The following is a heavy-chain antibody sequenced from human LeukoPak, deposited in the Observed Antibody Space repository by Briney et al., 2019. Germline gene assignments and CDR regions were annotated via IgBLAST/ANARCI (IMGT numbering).Heavy chain of an antibody. CDR3: ARENGGYYYDSSGNFDY. CDR1: GYTFTSYY. CDR2: INPSGGST. D-gene: IGHD3-22*01. J-gene: IGHJ4*02. V-gene: IGHV1-46*01. Sequence: ASVKVSCKASGYTFTSYYMHWVRQAPGQGLEWMGIINPSGGSTGYAQKFQGRVTMTRDMSTSTVYMELSSLRSEDTAVYYCARENGGYYYDSSGNFDYWGQGTLVTVSS.